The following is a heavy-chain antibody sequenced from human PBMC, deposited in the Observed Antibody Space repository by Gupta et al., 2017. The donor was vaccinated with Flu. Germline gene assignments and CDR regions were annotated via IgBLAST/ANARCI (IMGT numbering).Heavy chain of an antibody. CDR2: IGTAGDT. CDR3: VRGLGAFYTAWGYFDH. CDR1: GFTFSSYD. J-gene: IGHJ4*02. D-gene: IGHD5-18*01. Sequence: EVQLVESGGGLVQPGGSLRLSCAVSGFTFSSYDMHWVRQTTGRGLEWGSAIGTAGDTFYPDSVKGRFTISRENAKDSLYLQMNSLRAGDTAVYYCVRGLGAFYTAWGYFDHWGQGTLVTVSS. V-gene: IGHV3-13*01.